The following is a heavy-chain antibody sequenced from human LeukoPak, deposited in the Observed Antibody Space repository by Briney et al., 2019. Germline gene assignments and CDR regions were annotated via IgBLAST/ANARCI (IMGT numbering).Heavy chain of an antibody. Sequence: PGGSLRLSCEASGFTFSSYAMHWVRQAPGKGLEWVSALSIDGVNTYYADPVKGRFIISRDNSKNTLYLQMNSLRAEDTAVDYCAKDDGDYAKGYYFDYWGQGTLVTVSS. V-gene: IGHV3-23*01. J-gene: IGHJ4*02. CDR3: AKDDGDYAKGYYFDY. D-gene: IGHD4-17*01. CDR1: GFTFSSYA. CDR2: LSIDGVNT.